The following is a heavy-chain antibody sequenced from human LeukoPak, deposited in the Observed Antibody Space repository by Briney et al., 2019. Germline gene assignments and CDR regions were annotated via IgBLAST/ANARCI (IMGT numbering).Heavy chain of an antibody. CDR1: GYSFTSYW. V-gene: IGHV5-51*01. CDR2: IYPGESDT. CDR3: ASVGLQLAIDY. J-gene: IGHJ4*02. Sequence: GESLQISCKGSGYSFTSYWIGWVRRMPGKGVEWMGIIYPGESDTRYSPSFEGQVTISADKSMNTAYLQWSSLKASDTAMYYCASVGLQLAIDYWGQGTLVTVSS. D-gene: IGHD3/OR15-3a*01.